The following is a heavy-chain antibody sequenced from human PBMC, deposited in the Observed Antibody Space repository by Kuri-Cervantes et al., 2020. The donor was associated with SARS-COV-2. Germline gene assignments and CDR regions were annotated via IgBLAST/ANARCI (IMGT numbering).Heavy chain of an antibody. CDR2: ISSSGSTI. CDR1: GFTFSSYA. CDR3: AKVGDSSPGGYYYYYYMDV. J-gene: IGHJ6*03. Sequence: GESLKISCAASGFTFSSYAMSWVRQAPGKGLEWVSYISSSGSTIYYADSVKGRFTISRDNAKNSLYLQMNSLRAEDTAVYYCAKVGDSSPGGYYYYYYMDVWGKGTTVTVSS. V-gene: IGHV3-48*04. D-gene: IGHD6-13*01.